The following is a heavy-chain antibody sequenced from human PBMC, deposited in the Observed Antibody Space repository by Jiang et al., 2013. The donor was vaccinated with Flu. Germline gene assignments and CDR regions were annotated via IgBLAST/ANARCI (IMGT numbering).Heavy chain of an antibody. Sequence: SQTLSLTCAISGDSVSSNSASWNWIRQSPSRGLEWLGRTYYRSKWYNDYAVSVKSRITINPDTSKNQFSLQLNSVTPEDTAVYYCARDRELPVAGTSYFDYWGQGTLVTVSS. CDR3: ARDRELPVAGTSYFDY. CDR1: GDSVSSNSAS. CDR2: TYYRSKWYN. D-gene: IGHD6-19*01. V-gene: IGHV6-1*01. J-gene: IGHJ4*02.